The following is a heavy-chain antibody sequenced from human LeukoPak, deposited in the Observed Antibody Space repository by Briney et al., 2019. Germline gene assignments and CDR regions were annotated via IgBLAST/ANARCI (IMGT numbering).Heavy chain of an antibody. Sequence: AGGSLRLSCAASGFDSSDYWISWVRQAAGKGLEWVSAISGSGGSTYYADSVKGRFTISRDNSKNTLYLQMNSLRAEDTAVYYCAKIMGHDYGDYSDAFDIWGQGTMVTVSS. V-gene: IGHV3-23*01. D-gene: IGHD4-17*01. J-gene: IGHJ3*02. CDR1: GFDSSDYW. CDR3: AKIMGHDYGDYSDAFDI. CDR2: ISGSGGST.